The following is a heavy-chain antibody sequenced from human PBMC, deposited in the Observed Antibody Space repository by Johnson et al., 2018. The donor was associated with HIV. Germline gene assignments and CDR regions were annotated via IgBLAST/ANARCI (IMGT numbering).Heavy chain of an antibody. CDR2: IYSGDST. CDR1: GFTFSSYA. V-gene: IGHV3-NL1*01. CDR3: ARVATHAFDI. Sequence: QVQLVESGGDVVQPGRSLRLSCAASGFTFSSYAMHWVRQAPGKGLDWVSLIYSGDSTYYAASVKGRFSISRDNSKNTLYLQMNSLRAEDTAVYYCARVATHAFDIWGQGTMVTVSS. J-gene: IGHJ3*02. D-gene: IGHD1-26*01.